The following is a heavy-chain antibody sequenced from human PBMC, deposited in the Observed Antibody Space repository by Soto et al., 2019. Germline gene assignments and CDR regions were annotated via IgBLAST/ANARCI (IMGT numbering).Heavy chain of an antibody. Sequence: ASVKVSCKASGYTFTGYYMHWVRQAPGQGLEWMGWINPNSGGTNYAQKFQGWVTMTRDTSISTAYMELSRLRSDDTAVYYCARERYCCSSSGFRNDAFEIWGQGTMVTVSS. J-gene: IGHJ3*02. V-gene: IGHV1-2*04. CDR3: ARERYCCSSSGFRNDAFEI. CDR2: INPNSGGT. CDR1: GYTFTGYY. D-gene: IGHD2-2*01.